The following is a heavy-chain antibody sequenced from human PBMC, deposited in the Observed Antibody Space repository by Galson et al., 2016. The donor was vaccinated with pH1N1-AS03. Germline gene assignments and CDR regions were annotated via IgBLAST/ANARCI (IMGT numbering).Heavy chain of an antibody. V-gene: IGHV2-5*02. Sequence: PALVKPTQTLTLTCTFSGFSLSTGGVHVAWIRQPPGKALEWLALIFWGGETRYSPSLGSRLTITKDTSKNQAVLTMTNVDPMDTATYYCARSTHVNEGLDHWGQGTLVTVSS. CDR2: IFWGGET. D-gene: IGHD2-8*01. CDR1: GFSLSTGGVH. CDR3: ARSTHVNEGLDH. J-gene: IGHJ4*02.